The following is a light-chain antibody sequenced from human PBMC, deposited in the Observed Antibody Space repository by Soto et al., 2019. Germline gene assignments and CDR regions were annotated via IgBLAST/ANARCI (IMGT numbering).Light chain of an antibody. CDR1: SSNIGAGFD. CDR3: CSYAGDYSLV. V-gene: IGLV1-40*01. J-gene: IGLJ2*01. CDR2: AND. Sequence: QPVLTQPPSVSGAPGQRLTISCAGTSSNIGAGFDVHWYQQLPGTAPKLLIYANDDRPSGVPDRFSGSTSGTSASLAITGLQAEDAADYYCCSYAGDYSLVFGGGTKLTVL.